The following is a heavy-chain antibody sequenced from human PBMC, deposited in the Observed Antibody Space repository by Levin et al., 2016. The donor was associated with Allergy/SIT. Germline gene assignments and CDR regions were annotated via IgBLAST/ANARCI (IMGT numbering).Heavy chain of an antibody. D-gene: IGHD2-8*01. CDR2: IKQDGSEK. CDR3: ARDNGPGISAAFDI. V-gene: IGHV3-7*01. Sequence: VRQAPGKGLEWVANIKQDGSEKYYVDSVKGRFTISRDNAKNSLYLQMNSLRAEDTAVYYCARDNGPGISAAFDIWGQGTMVTVSS. J-gene: IGHJ3*02.